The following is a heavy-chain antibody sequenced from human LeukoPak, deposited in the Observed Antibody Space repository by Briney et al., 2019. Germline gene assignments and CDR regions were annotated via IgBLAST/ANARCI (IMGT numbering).Heavy chain of an antibody. V-gene: IGHV3-23*01. CDR3: AKERNARGALDY. CDR2: IGVSADQT. J-gene: IGHJ4*02. D-gene: IGHD2-2*01. CDR1: GFTFSSYG. Sequence: GGSLRLSCAVSGFTFSSYGMNWVRQAPGKGLEWVSAIGVSADQTFYADSVKGRFTISRDNSKNTLSLAMNNLRAEDTAVYYCAKERNARGALDYWGRGTLVTVSS.